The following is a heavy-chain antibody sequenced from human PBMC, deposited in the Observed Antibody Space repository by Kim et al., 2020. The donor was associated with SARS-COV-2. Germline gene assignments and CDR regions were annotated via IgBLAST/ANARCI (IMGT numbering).Heavy chain of an antibody. J-gene: IGHJ5*02. CDR2: ITGSGGDT. D-gene: IGHD3-22*01. CDR1: GFTFHDYG. CDR3: AKADYYDSAGYHTWKAFDP. Sequence: GGSLRLSCAASGFTFHDYGMAWVRQAPGKGLEWVSLITGSGGDTYYADSVKGRFTISRDNSQNILFLQMNSLRAEDSAVYFCAKADYYDSAGYHTWKAFDPWGQGTLVPVSS. V-gene: IGHV3-23*01.